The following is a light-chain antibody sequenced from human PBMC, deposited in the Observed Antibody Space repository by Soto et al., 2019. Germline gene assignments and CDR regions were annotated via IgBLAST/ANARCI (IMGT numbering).Light chain of an antibody. CDR1: QSVTSSY. CDR3: QQYGTSPRT. J-gene: IGKJ4*01. CDR2: GES. V-gene: IGKV3-20*01. Sequence: EIGLTQSPGTLSLSPGERATLSCRASQSVTSSYLAWHQQKPGQAPRLLIYGESSRATGMPDRFSGSGSGTDFTLTISRLEPEDCAVYYCQQYGTSPRTLGGRTKVEIK.